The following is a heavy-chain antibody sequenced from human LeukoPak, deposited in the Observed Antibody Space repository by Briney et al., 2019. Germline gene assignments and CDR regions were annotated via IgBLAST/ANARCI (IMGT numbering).Heavy chain of an antibody. CDR1: GGPFSGYY. CDR2: INHSGST. D-gene: IGHD3-16*01. Sequence: SETLSLTCAVYGGPFSGYYWSWIRQPPGKGLEWIGEINHSGSTNYNPSLKSRVTISVDTSKNQFSLKLSSVTAADTAVYYCARPRGSYFDYWGQGTLVTVSS. J-gene: IGHJ4*02. CDR3: ARPRGSYFDY. V-gene: IGHV4-34*01.